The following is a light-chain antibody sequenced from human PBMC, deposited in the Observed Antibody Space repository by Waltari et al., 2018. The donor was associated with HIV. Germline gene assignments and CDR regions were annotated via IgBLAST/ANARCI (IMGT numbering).Light chain of an antibody. CDR3: QQYGSSPYT. Sequence: EIVLTQSPATLSLSPGEKVTLSCRASQSVTSGYLAWDQQRPGQVPRVLIYGTSKRDTAIPDRFSGSGSATDFNLTISRLEPEDFAVYYCQQYGSSPYTFGRGTKLEIK. CDR2: GTS. J-gene: IGKJ2*01. CDR1: QSVTSGY. V-gene: IGKV3-20*01.